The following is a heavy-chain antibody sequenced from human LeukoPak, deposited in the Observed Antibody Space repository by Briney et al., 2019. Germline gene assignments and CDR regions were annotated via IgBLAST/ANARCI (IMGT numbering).Heavy chain of an antibody. CDR1: GFTFSSYG. Sequence: GGSLRLSCAASGFTFSSYGMHWVRQAPGKGLEWVSFIRYGGNDKYYVDSVKGRLTISRDNSKNTLYLQMNSLRAEDTAVYYCGKDSVDFWCGFPIPFDTWGQGTLVTVSS. CDR2: IRYGGNDK. D-gene: IGHD3-3*01. CDR3: GKDSVDFWCGFPIPFDT. J-gene: IGHJ4*02. V-gene: IGHV3-30*02.